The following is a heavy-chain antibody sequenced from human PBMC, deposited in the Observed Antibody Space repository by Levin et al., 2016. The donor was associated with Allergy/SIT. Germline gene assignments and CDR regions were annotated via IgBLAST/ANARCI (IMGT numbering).Heavy chain of an antibody. V-gene: IGHV3-7*05. J-gene: IGHJ6*02. CDR1: GFTFSSYW. D-gene: IGHD4-17*01. CDR3: ASRTTVTTSYYYGMDV. Sequence: GESLKISCAASGFTFSSYWMSWVRQAPGKGLEWVANIKQDGSEKYYVDSVKGRFTISRDNAKNSLYLQMNSLRAEDTAVYYCASRTTVTTSYYYGMDVWGQGTTVTVSS. CDR2: IKQDGSEK.